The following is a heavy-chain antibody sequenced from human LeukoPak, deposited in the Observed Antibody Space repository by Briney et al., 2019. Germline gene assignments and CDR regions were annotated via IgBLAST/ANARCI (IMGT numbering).Heavy chain of an antibody. CDR2: IYHSGST. Sequence: PSETLSLTCAVSGGSISSGGYSWSWIRQPPGKGLEWIGYIYHSGSTCYNPSLKSRVTISVDRSKNQFSLKLSSVTAADTAVYYCARGVIGYAYFDYWGQGTLVTVSS. J-gene: IGHJ4*02. CDR3: ARGVIGYAYFDY. V-gene: IGHV4-30-2*01. CDR1: GGSISSGGYS. D-gene: IGHD5-12*01.